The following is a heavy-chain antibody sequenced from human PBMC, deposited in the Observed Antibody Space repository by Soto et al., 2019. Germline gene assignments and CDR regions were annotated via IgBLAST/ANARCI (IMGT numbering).Heavy chain of an antibody. CDR2: ISSSGSTI. CDR3: ARFEALLVRGVRGYYYGMDV. J-gene: IGHJ6*02. D-gene: IGHD3-10*01. V-gene: IGHV3-11*01. CDR1: GFTFSDYY. Sequence: GGSLRLSCAASGFTFSDYYMSWIRQAPGKGLEWVSYISSSGSTIYYADSVKGRFTISRDNAKNSLYLQMNSLRAEDTAVYYCARFEALLVRGVRGYYYGMDVWGQGTTVTVSS.